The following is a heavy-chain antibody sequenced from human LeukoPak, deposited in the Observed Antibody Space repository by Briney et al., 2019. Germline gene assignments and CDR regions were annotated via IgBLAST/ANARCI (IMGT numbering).Heavy chain of an antibody. CDR2: IHPGDSDI. V-gene: IGHV5-51*01. D-gene: IGHD2-15*01. CDR3: ARRRYCSGGSCYGVDY. Sequence: KAGESLKISCKGSGYSFSRYWIGWVRQMAGKGLEWMGIIHPGDSDIRYSPSFQGQVTISVDKSINNAFLQWSSLKASDTAMYYCARRRYCSGGSCYGVDYWGQGTLVTVSA. J-gene: IGHJ4*02. CDR1: GYSFSRYW.